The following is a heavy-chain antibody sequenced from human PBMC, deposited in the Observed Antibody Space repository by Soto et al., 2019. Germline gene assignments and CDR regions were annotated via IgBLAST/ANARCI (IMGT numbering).Heavy chain of an antibody. CDR3: AKGPSLELVQYGMDV. V-gene: IGHV3-23*01. CDR1: GFTFSSYA. D-gene: IGHD6-13*01. CDR2: ISGSGGST. J-gene: IGHJ6*02. Sequence: GGSLRLSCAASGFTFSSYAMSWVRQAPGKGLEWVSAISGSGGSTYYADSVKGRFTISRDNSKNTLYLQMNSLRAEDTAVYYCAKGPSLELVQYGMDVWGQGTTVTVSS.